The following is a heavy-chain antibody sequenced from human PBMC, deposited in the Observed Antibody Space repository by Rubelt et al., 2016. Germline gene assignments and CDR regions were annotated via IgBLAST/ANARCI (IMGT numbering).Heavy chain of an antibody. CDR1: GGSISNDCDY. V-gene: IGHV4-39*01. CDR3: ARLSYTSGSYYSYDS. Sequence: QLQLQESGPGLVRPSEPLSLTCTVSGGSISNDCDYWGWIRQPPGRALDWIGSIYYSGSTTYNPSLKRRFTISLDPSKSQFSWTFGAVTAADTAVYYCARLSYTSGSYYSYDSWGQGTLVTVSS. D-gene: IGHD3-10*01. CDR2: IYYSGST. J-gene: IGHJ5*01.